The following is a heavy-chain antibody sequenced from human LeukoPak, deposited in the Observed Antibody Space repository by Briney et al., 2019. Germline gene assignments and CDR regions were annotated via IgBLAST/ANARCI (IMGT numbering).Heavy chain of an antibody. D-gene: IGHD3-10*01. CDR1: GASISSGSYY. J-gene: IGHJ4*02. CDR2: IYTSGST. CDR3: ASITMVREGY. Sequence: SQTLSLTCTVSGASISSGSYYWSWIRQPAGKGLEWIGRIYTSGSTNYNPSLKSRVTISVDTSKNQFSLKLSSVTAADTAVYYCASITMVREGYWGQGTLVTVSS. V-gene: IGHV4-61*02.